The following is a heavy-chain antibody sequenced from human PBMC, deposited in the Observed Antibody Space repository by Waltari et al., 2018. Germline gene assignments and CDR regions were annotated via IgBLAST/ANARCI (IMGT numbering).Heavy chain of an antibody. V-gene: IGHV3-7*01. D-gene: IGHD3-16*01. CDR3: ARDQRGRWSPFDY. CDR1: GFTFSDYW. Sequence: EVQLVASGGGLVQPGGSLRLSCAASGFTFSDYWMGWVRKDPGKGLEWVANMKEDGSEIYYVDSVRGRFTISTDNAKKSVYLQMNSLRVEDTAVYYCARDQRGRWSPFDYWGQGTLVTVSS. J-gene: IGHJ4*02. CDR2: MKEDGSEI.